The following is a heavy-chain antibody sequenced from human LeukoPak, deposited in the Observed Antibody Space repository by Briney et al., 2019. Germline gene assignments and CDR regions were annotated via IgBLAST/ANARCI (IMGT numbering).Heavy chain of an antibody. D-gene: IGHD1-26*01. J-gene: IGHJ4*02. V-gene: IGHV3-48*02. CDR3: ASSGSYRFDY. CDR1: GFTFSSYS. CDR2: ITARGTAM. Sequence: GGSLRLSCAASGFTFSSYSMNWVRQAPGKGLEWVSHITARGTAMFYADSVKGRFTISRDNAKNSLYLQMNSLRDEDTAVYYCASSGSYRFDYWGQGTLVTVSS.